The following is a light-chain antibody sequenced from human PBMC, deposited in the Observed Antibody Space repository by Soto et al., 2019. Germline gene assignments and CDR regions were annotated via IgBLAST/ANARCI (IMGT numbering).Light chain of an antibody. CDR2: SAS. Sequence: DIQMTQSPSSLSASVGDRVTITCRASQTIHTNLNWYQQKTGKAPSLLIYSASTLQTGVPSRFSGSGSGTVFTLTIGTLQPEDFGTYFCQQSYTTPPTFGQGTKVEIK. J-gene: IGKJ1*01. CDR1: QTIHTN. V-gene: IGKV1-39*01. CDR3: QQSYTTPPT.